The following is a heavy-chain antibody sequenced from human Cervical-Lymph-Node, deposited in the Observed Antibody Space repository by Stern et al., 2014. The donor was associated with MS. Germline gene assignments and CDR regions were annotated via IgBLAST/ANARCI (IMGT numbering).Heavy chain of an antibody. Sequence: QVQLVQSGAEVKKPGASVKGSCKASGHTTTSYGISWGRQAPGQGLEWMGWISAHKGNAKDVQKFQGRLTMAIDTSTNTAHMELSSLRSDDTAVYYCATFIATAGTFNYWGQGTLVTVSS. CDR1: GHTTTSYG. D-gene: IGHD1-1*01. CDR2: ISAHKGNA. V-gene: IGHV1-18*01. CDR3: ATFIATAGTFNY. J-gene: IGHJ4*02.